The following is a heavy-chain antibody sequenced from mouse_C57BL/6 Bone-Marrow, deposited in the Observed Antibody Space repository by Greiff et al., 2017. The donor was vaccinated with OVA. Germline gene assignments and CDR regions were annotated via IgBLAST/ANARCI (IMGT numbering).Heavy chain of an antibody. CDR1: GYTFTDYN. CDR3: ARSWLLRQGAMDY. Sequence: EVQLQQSGPELVKPGASVKMSCKASGYTFTDYNMHWVKQSHGKSLEWIGYINPNNGGTSYNQKFKGKATLTVNKSSSTAYMELRSLTSEDSAVYYCARSWLLRQGAMDYWGQGTSVTVSS. V-gene: IGHV1-22*01. J-gene: IGHJ4*01. CDR2: INPNNGGT. D-gene: IGHD2-3*01.